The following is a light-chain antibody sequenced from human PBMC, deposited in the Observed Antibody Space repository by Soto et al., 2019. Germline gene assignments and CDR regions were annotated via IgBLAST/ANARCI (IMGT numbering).Light chain of an antibody. CDR1: SGSIASNY. CDR2: EDN. CDR3: QSYDSSNVV. V-gene: IGLV6-57*04. J-gene: IGLJ2*01. Sequence: NFMLTQPHSVSESPGKTVTISCTRSSGSIASNYVQWYQQRPGSAPTTVIYEDNQRPSGVPDRFSGSIDSSSNSASLTISGLKTEDEADYYCQSYDSSNVVFGGGPRSPS.